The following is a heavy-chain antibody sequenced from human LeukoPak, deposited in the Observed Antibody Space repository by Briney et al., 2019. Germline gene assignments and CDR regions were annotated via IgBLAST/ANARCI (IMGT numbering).Heavy chain of an antibody. Sequence: GSLRLSCAASGFTFSSYAMSWVRQAPGKGLEWVANIKQDGSEEYYVDSVKGRFTISRDNAKNSLYLQMNSLRAEDTAVYYCAREGAASFDCWGQGTLVTVSS. V-gene: IGHV3-7*01. CDR3: AREGAASFDC. J-gene: IGHJ4*02. D-gene: IGHD1-26*01. CDR1: GFTFSSYA. CDR2: IKQDGSEE.